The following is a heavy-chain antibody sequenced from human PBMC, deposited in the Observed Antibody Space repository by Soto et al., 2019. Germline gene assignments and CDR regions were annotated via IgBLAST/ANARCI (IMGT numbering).Heavy chain of an antibody. Sequence: QVQLQESGPGLVKPSETLSLTCTVSGGSISSYYWSWIRQPPGKGLEWIGYIYYSGSTNYNPSLKSRVTISVDTSKNQFSLKLSSVTAADTAVYYCARELPITMVRGAYNWFDPWGQGTLVTVSS. CDR3: ARELPITMVRGAYNWFDP. V-gene: IGHV4-59*01. CDR2: IYYSGST. CDR1: GGSISSYY. D-gene: IGHD3-10*01. J-gene: IGHJ5*02.